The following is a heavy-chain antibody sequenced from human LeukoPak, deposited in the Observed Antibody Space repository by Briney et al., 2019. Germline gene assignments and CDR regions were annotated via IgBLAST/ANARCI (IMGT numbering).Heavy chain of an antibody. CDR2: ISYDGRNK. J-gene: IGHJ4*02. CDR1: GFTFSSYA. D-gene: IGHD2-15*01. V-gene: IGHV3-30*04. CDR3: AKEGGWWPPRHFDY. Sequence: PGGSLRLSCAASGFTFSSYAMHWVRQAPGKGLEWVAVISYDGRNKYYADSVKGRFTISRDNSKNTLYLQMNSLRAEDTAVYYCAKEGGWWPPRHFDYWGQGTLVTVSS.